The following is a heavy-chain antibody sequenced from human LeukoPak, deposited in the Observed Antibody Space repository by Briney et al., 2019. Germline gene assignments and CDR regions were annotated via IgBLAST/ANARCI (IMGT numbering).Heavy chain of an antibody. CDR3: VKNSGWYCLDY. J-gene: IGHJ4*02. CDR2: INQNGGQS. V-gene: IGHV3-7*03. Sequence: GGSLRLSCEASGFSFSNYWMTWVRQAPGKGLEWVADINQNGGQSYYVDSVKGRFTLSRDNAKNSLFLQLNSLRAEDTAVYYCVKNSGWYCLDYWGQGITVIVSS. CDR1: GFSFSNYW. D-gene: IGHD6-13*01.